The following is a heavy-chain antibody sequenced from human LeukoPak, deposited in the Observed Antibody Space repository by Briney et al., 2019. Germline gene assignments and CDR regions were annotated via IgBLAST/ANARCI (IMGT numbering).Heavy chain of an antibody. CDR2: IYTSGST. D-gene: IGHD5-18*01. V-gene: IGHV4-4*07. CDR1: GGSISSYY. CDR3: ARGITWTAMAEDYFDY. Sequence: SETLSLPCTVSGGSISSYYWSWIRQPAGKGLEWIGRIYTSGSTNYNPSLKSRVTMSVDTSKNQFSLKLSSVTAADTAVYYCARGITWTAMAEDYFDYWGQGTLITVSS. J-gene: IGHJ4*02.